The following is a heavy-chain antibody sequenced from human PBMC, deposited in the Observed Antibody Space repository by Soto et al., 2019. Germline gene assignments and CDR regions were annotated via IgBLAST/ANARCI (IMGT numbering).Heavy chain of an antibody. CDR1: GFSFSSYE. CDR3: ARSGYCSGGTCSGGWFDP. Sequence: GGSLRLSCAASGFSFSSYEMYWVRQAPGKGLEWISYISRSGASTYYADSVKGRFTISRDNAANSLYLQTTSLRVADSAIYYCARSGYCSGGTCSGGWFDPWGQGTLVTVSS. V-gene: IGHV3-48*03. CDR2: ISRSGAST. J-gene: IGHJ5*02. D-gene: IGHD2-15*01.